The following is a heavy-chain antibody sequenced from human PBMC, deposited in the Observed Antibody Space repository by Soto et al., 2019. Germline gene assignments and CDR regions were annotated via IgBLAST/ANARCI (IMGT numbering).Heavy chain of an antibody. CDR1: GFTFNNYG. Sequence: PGGSLRLSCAASGFTFNNYGMHWVRQAPGKGLEWVAFSSYDGSDNYYADSVKGRFTISRDKARSTLLLQVNGLRAEDTAVYYCARESEDLTSNFDYWGQGTLVTVSS. V-gene: IGHV3-30*03. CDR2: SSYDGSDN. CDR3: ARESEDLTSNFDY. J-gene: IGHJ4*02.